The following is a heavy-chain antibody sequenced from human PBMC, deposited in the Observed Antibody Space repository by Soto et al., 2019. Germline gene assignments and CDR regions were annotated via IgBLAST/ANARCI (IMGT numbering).Heavy chain of an antibody. V-gene: IGHV1-3*01. CDR2: INAGNGNT. J-gene: IGHJ4*02. D-gene: IGHD2-15*01. Sequence: GASVKVSCKASGYTFTSYAMHWVRQAPGQRLEWMGWINAGNGNTKYSQKFQGRVTVTKDTSASTAYMELSSLRSEDTAVYYCARDLGGWPDYWGQGTLVTAPQ. CDR3: ARDLGGWPDY. CDR1: GYTFTSYA.